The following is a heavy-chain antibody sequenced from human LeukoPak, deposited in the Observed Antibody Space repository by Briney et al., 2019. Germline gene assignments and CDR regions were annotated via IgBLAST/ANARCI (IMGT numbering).Heavy chain of an antibody. CDR2: INHSGSN. V-gene: IGHV4-34*01. D-gene: IGHD3-9*01. CDR1: GGSFSGYY. CDR3: ATSRGVLRYFDWLPGGMDV. J-gene: IGHJ6*04. Sequence: SETLSLTCAVYGGSFSGYYWSWIRQPPGKGLEWIGEINHSGSNNYNPSLKSRVTISVDTSKNQFSLKPSSVTAADTAVYDCATSRGVLRYFDWLPGGMDVWGKGTTVTVSS.